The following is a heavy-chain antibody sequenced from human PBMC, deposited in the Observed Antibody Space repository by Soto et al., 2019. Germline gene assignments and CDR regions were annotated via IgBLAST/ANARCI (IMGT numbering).Heavy chain of an antibody. J-gene: IGHJ4*02. D-gene: IGHD4-17*01. CDR1: GGSISSSNC. Sequence: QVQLQESGPGLVKPSGTLSLTCAVSGGSISSSNCWSWVRQPPGKGLEWIGEIYHSGSTSFNPFLKSRVTISVNKSKNQLSLKLSSVTAADTAVYYCASSTRSGTTFDYWGQVTLVTVSS. CDR2: IYHSGST. CDR3: ASSTRSGTTFDY. V-gene: IGHV4-4*02.